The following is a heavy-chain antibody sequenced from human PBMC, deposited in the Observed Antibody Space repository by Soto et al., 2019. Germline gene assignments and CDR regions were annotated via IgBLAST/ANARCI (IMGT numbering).Heavy chain of an antibody. D-gene: IGHD3-3*01. CDR3: AHRVLRTVFGLVTTTAIYFDF. J-gene: IGHJ4*02. V-gene: IGHV2-5*02. CDR1: GFSLTTSGVG. Sequence: QITLNESGPTVVRPTEPLTLTCRLSGFSLTTSGVGVGWIRQSPGKAPEWLALIYWDDDKRYSASLKSRLTITNDTSKNQVVRTVSALDPTDTATYYCAHRVLRTVFGLVTTTAIYFDFWGQGTPVAVSS. CDR2: IYWDDDK.